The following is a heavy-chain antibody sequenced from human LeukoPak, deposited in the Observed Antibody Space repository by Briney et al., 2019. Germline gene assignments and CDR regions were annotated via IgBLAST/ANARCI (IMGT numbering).Heavy chain of an antibody. CDR1: GFTFSGHG. D-gene: IGHD2-15*01. CDR2: IQYDGSNK. Sequence: GGSLRLSCAASGFTFSGHGMHWVRQAPGKGLEWVAFIQYDGSNKYYADSVKGRFTISRDNSKNTLYLQMNSLRAEDTAVYYCAIPEGGYCSGSSCQVFDLWGQGTLVTVSS. CDR3: AIPEGGYCSGSSCQVFDL. V-gene: IGHV3-30*02. J-gene: IGHJ4*02.